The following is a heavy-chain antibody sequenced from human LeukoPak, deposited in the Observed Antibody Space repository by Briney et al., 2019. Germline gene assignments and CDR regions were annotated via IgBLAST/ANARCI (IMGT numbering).Heavy chain of an antibody. CDR1: GYTFTGYY. D-gene: IGHD3-3*01. CDR2: ISAYNGNT. J-gene: IGHJ4*02. V-gene: IGHV1-18*04. CDR3: ARRGRGVASGYDY. Sequence: GASVKVSCKASGYTFTGYYLHWVRQAPGQGLEWMGRISAYNGNTNYAQKPQGRVTMTTDTSTSTAYMELRSLRSDDTAVYYCARRGRGVASGYDYWGQGTLVTVSS.